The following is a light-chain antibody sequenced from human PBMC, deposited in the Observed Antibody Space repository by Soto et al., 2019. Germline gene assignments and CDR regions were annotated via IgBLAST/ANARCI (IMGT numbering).Light chain of an antibody. Sequence: QSALTQPASVSGSPGQSITISCTGTSSDVGGYTYVSWYQQHPGRAPKLMIYEVSNRPSGVSNRFSGSKSGNTASLTISGLQAEDEADYYCSSYTSSNTFYVFGTGTKLTVL. CDR3: SSYTSSNTFYV. CDR1: SSDVGGYTY. V-gene: IGLV2-14*01. J-gene: IGLJ1*01. CDR2: EVS.